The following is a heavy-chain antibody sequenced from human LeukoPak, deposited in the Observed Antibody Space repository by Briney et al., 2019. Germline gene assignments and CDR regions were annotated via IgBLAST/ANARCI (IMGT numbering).Heavy chain of an antibody. D-gene: IGHD5-18*01. CDR3: ARGVDATAMVTYNGMDV. CDR2: IYHSGST. J-gene: IGHJ6*02. CDR1: GGSISSYY. Sequence: PSETLSLTCTVSGGSISSYYWSWIRQPPGKGLEWIGYIYHSGSTYYNPSLKSRVTISVDRSKNQFSLKLSSVTAADTAVYYCARGVDATAMVTYNGMDVWGQGTTVTVSS. V-gene: IGHV4-59*12.